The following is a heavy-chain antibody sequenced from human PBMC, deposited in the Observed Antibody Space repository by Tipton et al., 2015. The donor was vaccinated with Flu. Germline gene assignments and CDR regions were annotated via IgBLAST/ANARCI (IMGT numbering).Heavy chain of an antibody. J-gene: IGHJ6*02. CDR2: INHSGST. Sequence: LSCAVYGGSFSGYYWSWIRQPPGKGLEWIGEINHSGSTNYNPSLKSRVTISVDTSKNQFSLKLSSVTAADTAVYYCARGQRDYVWGSYRFYYGMDVWGQGTTVTVSS. V-gene: IGHV4-34*01. CDR3: ARGQRDYVWGSYRFYYGMDV. CDR1: GGSFSGYY. D-gene: IGHD3-16*02.